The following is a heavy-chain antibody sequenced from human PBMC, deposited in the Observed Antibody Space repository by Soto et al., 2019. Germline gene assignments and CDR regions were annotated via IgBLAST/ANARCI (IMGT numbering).Heavy chain of an antibody. D-gene: IGHD2-2*01. V-gene: IGHV5-51*01. CDR3: ARGYCTTTICDPWFDP. CDR2: IYPGDSDT. J-gene: IGHJ5*02. CDR1: GYSFTSYW. Sequence: GESLKISCTGVGYSFTSYWIGWGRQMPGKGLEWMGIIYPGDSDTRYSPSFQGQVTISADKSITTAYLQWISLKASDTAMYYCARGYCTTTICDPWFDPWGQGTQVTVSS.